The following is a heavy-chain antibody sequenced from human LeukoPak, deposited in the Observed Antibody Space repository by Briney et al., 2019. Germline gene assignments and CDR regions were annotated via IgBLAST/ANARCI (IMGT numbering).Heavy chain of an antibody. V-gene: IGHV4-61*02. CDR2: IYASGST. Sequence: PSQTLSLTCTVSGGSISSGNYYWSWIRQPAGKGLEWIGRIYASGSTNYNPSLKSRVTISVDTSENQFSLNLRSVTAADTAVYYCASEGLAVAGNFLYWGQGALVTVSS. J-gene: IGHJ4*02. CDR3: ASEGLAVAGNFLY. CDR1: GGSISSGNYY. D-gene: IGHD6-19*01.